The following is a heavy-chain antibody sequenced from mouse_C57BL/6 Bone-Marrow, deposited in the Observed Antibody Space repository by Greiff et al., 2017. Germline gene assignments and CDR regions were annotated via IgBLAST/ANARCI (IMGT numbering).Heavy chain of an antibody. V-gene: IGHV5-4*03. D-gene: IGHD4-1*01. Sequence: EVMLVESGGGLVKPGGSLKLSCAASGFTFSSYAMSWVRQTPEKRLEWVATISDGGSYTYYPVNVKGRFTISRDNAKNNLYLQMSHLKSEDTAMYYCARALGNYFDYWGQGTTLTVSS. J-gene: IGHJ2*01. CDR3: ARALGNYFDY. CDR1: GFTFSSYA. CDR2: ISDGGSYT.